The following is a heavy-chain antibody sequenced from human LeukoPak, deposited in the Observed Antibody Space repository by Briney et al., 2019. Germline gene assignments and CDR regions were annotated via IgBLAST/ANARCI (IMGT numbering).Heavy chain of an antibody. J-gene: IGHJ4*02. D-gene: IGHD6-19*01. V-gene: IGHV1-69*04. CDR1: GGTFTSYA. CDR2: ILPILGIA. Sequence: GASVKLSCTASGGTFTSYAISWGRQAPGHGLEWMGRILPILGIANYAEKFQGRVTITADKSTSTAYMELSSLRSEDTAVYYCAREELRGWYSVPDYWGQGTLVTVSS. CDR3: AREELRGWYSVPDY.